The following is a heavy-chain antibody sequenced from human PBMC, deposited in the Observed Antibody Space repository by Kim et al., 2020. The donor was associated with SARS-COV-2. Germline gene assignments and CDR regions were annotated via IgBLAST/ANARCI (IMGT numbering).Heavy chain of an antibody. Sequence: SVKVSCKASGGTFSSYAISWVRQAPGQGLEWMGGIIPIFGTANYAQKFQGRVTITADESTSTAYMELSSLRSEDTAVYYCARVPSSSWNYYYYYMDVWGKGTTVTVSS. CDR3: ARVPSSSWNYYYYYMDV. CDR1: GGTFSSYA. J-gene: IGHJ6*03. V-gene: IGHV1-69*13. CDR2: IIPIFGTA. D-gene: IGHD6-13*01.